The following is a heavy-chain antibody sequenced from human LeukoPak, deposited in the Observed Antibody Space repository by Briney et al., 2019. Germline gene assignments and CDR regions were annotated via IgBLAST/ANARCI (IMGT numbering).Heavy chain of an antibody. J-gene: IGHJ5*02. D-gene: IGHD2-15*01. Sequence: GRPLRLSCGASGFSFSTFAMHWVRQTPDKGLEWVAVISSDGSKEIYADSVKGRFTISRDNSKNTLYLRMNNLTPEDTAVYYYAKGLYTSSWYGNWFDPWGQGTLVTVSS. V-gene: IGHV3-30*18. CDR3: AKGLYTSSWYGNWFDP. CDR1: GFSFSTFA. CDR2: ISSDGSKE.